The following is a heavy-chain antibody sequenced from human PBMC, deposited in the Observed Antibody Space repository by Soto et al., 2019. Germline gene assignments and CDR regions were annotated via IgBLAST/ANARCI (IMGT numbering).Heavy chain of an antibody. D-gene: IGHD6-19*01. Sequence: GGSLRLSCAASGFTFSSYGMHWVRQAPGKGLEWVAVIWYDGSNKYYADSVKGRFTISRDNSKNTLYLQMNSLRAEDTAVYYCAASRGYSSGWYAAFDIWGQGTMVTVSS. CDR3: AASRGYSSGWYAAFDI. J-gene: IGHJ3*02. CDR1: GFTFSSYG. CDR2: IWYDGSNK. V-gene: IGHV3-33*01.